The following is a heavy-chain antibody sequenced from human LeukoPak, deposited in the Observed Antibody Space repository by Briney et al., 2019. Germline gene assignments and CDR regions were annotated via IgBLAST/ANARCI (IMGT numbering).Heavy chain of an antibody. Sequence: SVKVSCKASGGTFSSYAISWVRQAPGQGLEWMGGTIPIFGTANYAQKFQGRVTITADESTSTAYMELSSLRSEDTAVYYCARALVYGDYYFDYWGQGTLVTVSS. V-gene: IGHV1-69*13. CDR3: ARALVYGDYYFDY. CDR2: TIPIFGTA. J-gene: IGHJ4*02. CDR1: GGTFSSYA. D-gene: IGHD4-17*01.